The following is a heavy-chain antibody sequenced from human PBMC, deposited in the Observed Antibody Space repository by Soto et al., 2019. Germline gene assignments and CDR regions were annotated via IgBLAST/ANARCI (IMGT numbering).Heavy chain of an antibody. CDR2: IYYSGST. J-gene: IGHJ6*02. CDR1: GGSVSSGGYY. Sequence: TPSLRCTVSGGSVSSGGYYWSWIRQHPGKGLEWIWYIYYSGSTYYNPSLKSRFTISVDTSKNQFSLKLRSVTAADTAVYYCARDERGHMDVWGQGTTVTVSS. V-gene: IGHV4-31*03. CDR3: ARDERGHMDV. D-gene: IGHD5-12*01.